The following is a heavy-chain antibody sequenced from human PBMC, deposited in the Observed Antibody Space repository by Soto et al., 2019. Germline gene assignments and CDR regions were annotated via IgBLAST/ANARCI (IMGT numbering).Heavy chain of an antibody. CDR3: ATDHTARYCSGGSCYSVGRYYGMDV. D-gene: IGHD2-15*01. V-gene: IGHV1-24*01. CDR1: GYTLTELS. J-gene: IGHJ6*02. CDR2: FDPEDGET. Sequence: ASVKVSCKVSGYTLTELSMHWVRQAPGKGLEWMGGFDPEDGETIYAQKFQGRVTMTEDTSTDTAYMELSSLRSEDMAVYYCATDHTARYCSGGSCYSVGRYYGMDVWGQGTTVTVSS.